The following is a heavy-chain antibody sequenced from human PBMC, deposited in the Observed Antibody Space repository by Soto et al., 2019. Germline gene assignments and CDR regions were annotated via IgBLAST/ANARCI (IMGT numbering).Heavy chain of an antibody. J-gene: IGHJ6*02. V-gene: IGHV4-39*01. CDR2: IFYSGST. D-gene: IGHD5-18*01. CDR1: GGSISSSSYY. Sequence: SETLSLTCTVSGGSISSSSYYWGWIRQPPGKGLEWIGSIFYSGSTYYNPSLKSRVTISVDTSKNQFSLKLTSVTAADTAVYYCACIFSGGYSYGFAYYGMDVWGQGTTVT. CDR3: ACIFSGGYSYGFAYYGMDV.